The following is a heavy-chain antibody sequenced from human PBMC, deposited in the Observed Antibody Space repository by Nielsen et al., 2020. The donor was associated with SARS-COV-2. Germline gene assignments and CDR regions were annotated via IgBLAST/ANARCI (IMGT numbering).Heavy chain of an antibody. CDR3: ATDGQAFEY. D-gene: IGHD4-17*01. CDR2: IDADGSNK. J-gene: IGHJ4*02. CDR1: GFAFSGYS. V-gene: IGHV3-7*03. Sequence: GESLKISCAASGFAFSGYSMNWVRQAPGKGLEWVANIDADGSNKYYVDSVKGRFTISRNNAENSAYLQMNSLRAEDTGLYYCATDGQAFEYWGRGTLVSVSS.